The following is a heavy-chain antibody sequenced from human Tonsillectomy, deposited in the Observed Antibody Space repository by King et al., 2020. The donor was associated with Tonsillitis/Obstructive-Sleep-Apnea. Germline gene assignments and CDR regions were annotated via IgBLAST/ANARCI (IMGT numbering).Heavy chain of an antibody. CDR1: GFTFSSYG. Sequence: QVQLLESGGGVVQPGRSLRLSCAASGFTFSSYGMHWVRQAPGKGLEWVAVISYDGSNKYYADSVKGRFTISRDNSKNTLYLQMNSLRAEDTAVYYCAKSPTGYSSGWYLDYWGQGTLVTVSS. CDR3: AKSPTGYSSGWYLDY. J-gene: IGHJ4*02. CDR2: ISYDGSNK. D-gene: IGHD6-19*01. V-gene: IGHV3-30*18.